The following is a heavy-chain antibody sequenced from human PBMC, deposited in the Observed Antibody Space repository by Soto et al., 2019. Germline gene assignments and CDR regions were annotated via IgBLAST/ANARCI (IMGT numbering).Heavy chain of an antibody. CDR2: IYHSGST. CDR3: ATDTARGIAAAGDAFDI. D-gene: IGHD6-13*01. V-gene: IGHV4-30-2*01. Sequence: QLQLQESGSGLVKPSQTLSRPCAVSGGSISRGGYSWSWIRQPPGKGLEWIGYIYHSGSTYYNPSLESRVTITVHRATNQFSRTLSSVNAADTAVYYSATDTARGIAAAGDAFDIWGQGTMVTVSS. J-gene: IGHJ3*02. CDR1: GGSISRGGYS.